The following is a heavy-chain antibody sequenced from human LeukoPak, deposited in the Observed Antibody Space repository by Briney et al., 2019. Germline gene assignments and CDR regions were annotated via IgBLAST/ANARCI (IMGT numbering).Heavy chain of an antibody. Sequence: TGGSLRLSCAASGFTFSSYAMSWVRQAPGKGLEWVSAISGSGGSTYYADSVKGRFTISRDNSKNTLYLQMNSLRAEDTAVYYCAKSIRRGGYYFFDYWGQGTLVTVSS. D-gene: IGHD2/OR15-2a*01. CDR1: GFTFSSYA. CDR3: AKSIRRGGYYFFDY. CDR2: ISGSGGST. J-gene: IGHJ4*02. V-gene: IGHV3-23*01.